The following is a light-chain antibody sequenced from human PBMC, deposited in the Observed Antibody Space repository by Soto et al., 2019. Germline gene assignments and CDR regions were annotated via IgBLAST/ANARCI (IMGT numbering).Light chain of an antibody. CDR3: QQYGSSRT. J-gene: IGKJ1*01. CDR2: GAS. V-gene: IGKV3-20*01. Sequence: EIVLTQSPGTLSLSPGERATLSCRASQSVRDSYLAWYQQKPGQAPRLLIYGASGRATDIPDRFSGSGSGTDFTLTISRLEPEDFAVFYCQQYGSSRTFGQGTKVEIK. CDR1: QSVRDSY.